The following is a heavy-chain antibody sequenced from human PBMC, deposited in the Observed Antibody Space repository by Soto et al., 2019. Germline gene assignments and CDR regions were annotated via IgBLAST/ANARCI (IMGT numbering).Heavy chain of an antibody. D-gene: IGHD3-22*01. J-gene: IGHJ1*01. CDR2: ISGSGGST. V-gene: IGHV3-23*01. CDR3: AKDIPDDSSGYYYSYFQH. CDR1: GCTLSSYA. Sequence: EVQLLESGGGLVQPGGSLRLSCAASGCTLSSYAMSWVRQAPGKGLEWVSAISGSGGSTYYADSVKGRFTISRDNSKNTLYLHMNSLRAEDTAVYYCAKDIPDDSSGYYYSYFQHWGQGTLVTVSS.